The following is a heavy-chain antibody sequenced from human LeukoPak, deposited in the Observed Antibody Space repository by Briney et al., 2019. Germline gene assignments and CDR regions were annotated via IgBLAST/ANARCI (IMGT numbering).Heavy chain of an antibody. CDR1: GGSISSGGYS. CDR3: ASTKGTTVTTGVDY. CDR2: IYYSGST. Sequence: SETLSLTCTVSGGSISSGGYSWGWIRQHPGKGLEWIGYIYYSGSTYYNPSLKSRVTISVDTSKNQFSLKLSSVTAADTAVYYCASTKGTTVTTGVDYWGQGTLVTVSS. D-gene: IGHD4-17*01. V-gene: IGHV4-31*03. J-gene: IGHJ4*02.